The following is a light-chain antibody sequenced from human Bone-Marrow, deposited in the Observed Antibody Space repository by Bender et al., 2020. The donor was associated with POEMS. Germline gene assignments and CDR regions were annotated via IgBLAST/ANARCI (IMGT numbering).Light chain of an antibody. Sequence: QSALTQPASVSGSPGQSITISCTGTSSDIGPYNYVFWYQQHPGKAPKLLIYDSTNRPSGVSHRFSGSKSGDTASLTISGLQAEDEAEYYCSSYTGNNTPNVFGTGTKVTVL. CDR1: SSDIGPYNY. CDR3: SSYTGNNTPNV. J-gene: IGLJ1*01. CDR2: DST. V-gene: IGLV2-14*03.